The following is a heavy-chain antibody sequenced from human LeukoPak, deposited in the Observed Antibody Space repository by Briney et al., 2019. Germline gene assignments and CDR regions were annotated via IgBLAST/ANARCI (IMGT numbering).Heavy chain of an antibody. V-gene: IGHV1-2*04. CDR3: ARDGTSYYESSGYDS. CDR2: INPNSGGT. D-gene: IGHD3-22*01. J-gene: IGHJ4*02. Sequence: ASVKVSCKASGYTFTGYYMHWVRQAPGQGLEWMGWINPNSGGTNYAQKFQGWVTMTRDTSICTAYMELSRLRSDDTAIYYCARDGTSYYESSGYDSWGQGTLVTVTS. CDR1: GYTFTGYY.